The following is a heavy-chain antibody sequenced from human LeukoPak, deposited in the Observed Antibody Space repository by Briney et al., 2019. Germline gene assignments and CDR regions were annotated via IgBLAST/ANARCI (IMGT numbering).Heavy chain of an antibody. CDR3: AKDGAKYYDFWSGYYPYCYYYGMDV. CDR1: GFTFDDYA. CDR2: ISWNSGSI. V-gene: IGHV3-9*01. J-gene: IGHJ6*02. D-gene: IGHD3-3*01. Sequence: GRSLRLSCAASGFTFDDYAMHWVRQAPGKGLEWVSGISWNSGSIGYADSVKGRFTISRDNAKNSLYLQMNSLRAEDTALYYCAKDGAKYYDFWSGYYPYCYYYGMDVWGQGTTVTVSS.